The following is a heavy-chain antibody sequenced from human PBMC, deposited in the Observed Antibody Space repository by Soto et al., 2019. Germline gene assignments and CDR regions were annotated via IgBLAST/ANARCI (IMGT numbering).Heavy chain of an antibody. V-gene: IGHV4-4*02. D-gene: IGHD5-18*01. CDR2: IYHGGST. CDR3: ARDGDGGYNLGN. Sequence: QVQLQESGPGLVKPLGTLSLTCAVSGGPISRGNWWSWVRQPPGKGLEWIGEIYHGGSTNYNPSLKSRVTISVDNSRNQFSLKMTSVTDADTAVYYCARDGDGGYNLGNWGQGAQVTVSS. CDR1: GGPISRGNW. J-gene: IGHJ4*02.